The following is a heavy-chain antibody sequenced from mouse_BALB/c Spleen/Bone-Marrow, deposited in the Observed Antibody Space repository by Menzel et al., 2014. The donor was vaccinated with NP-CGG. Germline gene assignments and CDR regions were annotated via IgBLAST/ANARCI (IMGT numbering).Heavy chain of an antibody. D-gene: IGHD3-2*01. J-gene: IGHJ4*01. Sequence: EVKVVESGGGLVKPGGSLKLSCAASGFTFSDYYMYWVRQTPEKRLEWVATISDGGSYTYYPDSVKGRFTISRGNAKNNLYLQMSSLKSEDTAMYYCARGGQLGAMDYWGQGTSVTVSS. CDR2: ISDGGSYT. CDR1: GFTFSDYY. CDR3: ARGGQLGAMDY. V-gene: IGHV5-4*02.